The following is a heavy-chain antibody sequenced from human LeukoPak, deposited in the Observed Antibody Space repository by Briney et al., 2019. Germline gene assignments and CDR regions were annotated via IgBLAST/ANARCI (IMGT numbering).Heavy chain of an antibody. CDR3: ARADIVVVPAAFFDY. CDR2: IHHSGST. Sequence: PSETLSLTCTVSGYSISSGYYWGWIRQPPGKGLERIGSIHHSGSTYYNPSLKSRVTISVDTSKNQFSLKLSSVTAADTAVYYCARADIVVVPAAFFDYWGQGTLVTVSS. V-gene: IGHV4-38-2*02. CDR1: GYSISSGYY. D-gene: IGHD2-2*01. J-gene: IGHJ4*02.